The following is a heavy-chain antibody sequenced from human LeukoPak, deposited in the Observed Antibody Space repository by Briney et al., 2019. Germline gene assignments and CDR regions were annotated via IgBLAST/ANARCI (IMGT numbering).Heavy chain of an antibody. Sequence: GGSLRLSCAASGFTFSSYWMTWVRQAPGKGLEWVSSISSSSSYIYYADSVKGRFTISRDNAKNSLYLQMNSLRAEDTAVYYCASALGPTVVTPGYWGQGTLVTVSS. J-gene: IGHJ4*02. CDR2: ISSSSSYI. CDR1: GFTFSSYW. CDR3: ASALGPTVVTPGY. D-gene: IGHD4-23*01. V-gene: IGHV3-21*01.